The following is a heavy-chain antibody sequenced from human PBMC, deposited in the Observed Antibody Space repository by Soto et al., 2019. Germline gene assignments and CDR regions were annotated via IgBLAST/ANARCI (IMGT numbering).Heavy chain of an antibody. D-gene: IGHD6-6*01. CDR1: GGSFSGYY. CDR2: INHSGST. CDR3: ARGGREYSSSPTDY. Sequence: KASETLSLTCAVYGGSFSGYYWSWIRQPPGKGLEWIGEINHSGSTNYNPSLKSRVTISVDTSKNQFSLKLSSVTAADTAVYYCARGGREYSSSPTDYRGQGTLVTVSS. V-gene: IGHV4-34*01. J-gene: IGHJ4*02.